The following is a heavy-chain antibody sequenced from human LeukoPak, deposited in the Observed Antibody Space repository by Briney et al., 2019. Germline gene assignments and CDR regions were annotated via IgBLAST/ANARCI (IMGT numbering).Heavy chain of an antibody. Sequence: PGGSLGLSCAASGFTFSSYAMSWVRQAPGKGLEWVANIKQDGSEKYYVDSVKGRFTISRDNAKNSLYLQMNSLRAEDTAVYYCARGFRGWYAEGFDYWGQGTVVTVSS. D-gene: IGHD6-19*01. J-gene: IGHJ4*02. CDR2: IKQDGSEK. CDR1: GFTFSSYA. V-gene: IGHV3-7*01. CDR3: ARGFRGWYAEGFDY.